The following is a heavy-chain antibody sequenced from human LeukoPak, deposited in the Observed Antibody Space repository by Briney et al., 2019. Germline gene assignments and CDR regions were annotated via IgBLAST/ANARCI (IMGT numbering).Heavy chain of an antibody. Sequence: SETLSLTCTVSGGSISSGDYYWSWIRQPPGTGLEWIGYIYYSGSTYYNPSLKSRVTISVDTSKNQFSLKLSSVTAADTAVYYCARFIVVVPAAVDAFDIWGQGTMVTVSS. J-gene: IGHJ3*02. CDR2: IYYSGST. V-gene: IGHV4-30-4*08. D-gene: IGHD2-2*01. CDR1: GGSISSGDYY. CDR3: ARFIVVVPAAVDAFDI.